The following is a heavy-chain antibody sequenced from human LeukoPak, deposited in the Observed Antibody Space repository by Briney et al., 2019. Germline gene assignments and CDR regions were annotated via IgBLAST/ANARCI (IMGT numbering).Heavy chain of an antibody. D-gene: IGHD3-10*01. Sequence: SETLSLTCTVSGGSISRYYWSWIRQPPGKGLEWIGYIYYSGSTNYNPSLKSRVTISVDTSKNQFSLKLSSVTAADTAVYYCAGAAYYYGSGSYYNVDYWGQGNLGTVSS. CDR3: AGAAYYYGSGSYYNVDY. CDR2: IYYSGST. CDR1: GGSISRYY. J-gene: IGHJ4*02. V-gene: IGHV4-59*01.